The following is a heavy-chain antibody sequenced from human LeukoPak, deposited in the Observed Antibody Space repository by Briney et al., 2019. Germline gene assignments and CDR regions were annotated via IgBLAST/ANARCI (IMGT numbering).Heavy chain of an antibody. CDR2: IKPDGSTR. CDR3: ARDYYASGSLDS. CDR1: GFTFSTYW. J-gene: IGHJ4*02. Sequence: PGGSLRLSCAASGFTFSTYWMNWVRQAPGKGLQWVANIKPDGSTRYYVDSVKGRFTISRDNAKNSLYLQMNSLRAEDTAVYYCARDYYASGSLDSWGQGTLVTVSS. D-gene: IGHD3-10*01. V-gene: IGHV3-7*01.